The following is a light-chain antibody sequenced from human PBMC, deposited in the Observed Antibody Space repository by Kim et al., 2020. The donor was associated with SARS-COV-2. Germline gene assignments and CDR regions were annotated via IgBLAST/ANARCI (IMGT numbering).Light chain of an antibody. V-gene: IGLV1-40*01. CDR3: QSFDNSLNSWV. J-gene: IGLJ3*02. CDR1: SSNIGTGYD. Sequence: QRVTISCPGSSSNIGTGYDVHWYQQVPGTAPKLLIYRNNNRPSGVPDRFSGSKSGTSASLAITGLQAEDEADYYCQSFDNSLNSWVFGGGTKLTVL. CDR2: RNN.